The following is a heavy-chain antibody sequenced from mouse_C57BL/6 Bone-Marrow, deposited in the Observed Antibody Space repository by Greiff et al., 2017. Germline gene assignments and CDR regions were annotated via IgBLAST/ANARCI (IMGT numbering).Heavy chain of an antibody. D-gene: IGHD2-1*01. CDR2: IDPENGDT. J-gene: IGHJ1*03. CDR3: TCNYYWYFDV. CDR1: GFNIKDDY. Sequence: EVQLQQSGAELVRPGASVKLSCTASGFNIKDDYMHWVKQRPEQGLEWIGWIDPENGDTEYASKFQGKATITADTSSNTAYLQLSSLTSEDTAVYYCTCNYYWYFDVCGTGTTVTVSS. V-gene: IGHV14-4*01.